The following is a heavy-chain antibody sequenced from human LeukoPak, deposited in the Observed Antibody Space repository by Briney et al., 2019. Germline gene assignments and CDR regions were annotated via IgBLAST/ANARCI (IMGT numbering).Heavy chain of an antibody. CDR3: ARHLRWPFDP. V-gene: IGHV4-34*01. D-gene: IGHD6-13*01. CDR1: GGSFSGYY. Sequence: SETLSLTCAVYGGSFSGYYWSWIRQPPGKGLEWIGEINHSGSTNYNPSLKSRVTISVDTSKNQFSLKLSSVTAADTAVYYCARHLRWPFDPWGQGTLVTVSS. CDR2: INHSGST. J-gene: IGHJ5*02.